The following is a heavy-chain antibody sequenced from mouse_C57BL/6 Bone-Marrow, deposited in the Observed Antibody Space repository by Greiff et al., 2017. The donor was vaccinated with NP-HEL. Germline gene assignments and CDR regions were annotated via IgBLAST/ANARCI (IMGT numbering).Heavy chain of an antibody. CDR1: GFTFSSYA. Sequence: EVQLVESGGGLVKPGGSLKLSCAASGFTFSSYAMSWVRQTPEKRLEWVATISAGGSYTYYPDNVKGRFTLSRDNAKNNPYLQMSHLKSEDPAMYYCARANGYAWFAYWGRGTLVTVSA. J-gene: IGHJ3*01. D-gene: IGHD2-2*01. CDR3: ARANGYAWFAY. V-gene: IGHV5-4*01. CDR2: ISAGGSYT.